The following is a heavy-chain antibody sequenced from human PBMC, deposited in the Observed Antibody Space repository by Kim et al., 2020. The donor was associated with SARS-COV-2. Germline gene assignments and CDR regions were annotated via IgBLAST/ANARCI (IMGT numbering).Heavy chain of an antibody. J-gene: IGHJ4*02. V-gene: IGHV3-48*02. Sequence: ADSVKGRFTISRDNAKNSLYLQMNSLRDEDTAVYYCARDSPVYGDYVVDYWGQGTLVTVSS. CDR3: ARDSPVYGDYVVDY. D-gene: IGHD4-17*01.